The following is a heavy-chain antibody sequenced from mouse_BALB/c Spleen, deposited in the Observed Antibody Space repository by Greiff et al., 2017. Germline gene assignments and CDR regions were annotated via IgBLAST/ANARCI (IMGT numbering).Heavy chain of an antibody. CDR3: ARSTMITTGFAY. CDR1: GYSITSGYY. Sequence: EVKLQESGPGLVKPSQSLSLTCSVTGYSITSGYYWNWIRQFPGNKLEWMGYISYDGSNNYNPSLKNRISITRDTSKNQFFLKLNSVTTEDTATYYCARSTMITTGFAYWGQGTLVTVSA. V-gene: IGHV3-6*02. CDR2: ISYDGSN. J-gene: IGHJ3*01. D-gene: IGHD2-4*01.